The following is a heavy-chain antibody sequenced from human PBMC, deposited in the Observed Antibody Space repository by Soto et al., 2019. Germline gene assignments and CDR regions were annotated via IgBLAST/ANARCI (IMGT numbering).Heavy chain of an antibody. Sequence: QLWQPGAEVRSPGPSGKFSCKAFGYPFTSYIINWVRQATGQGLEWMGWMNPNSGNTGYAQKFQGRVTMTRNTSISTAYMELSSLRSEDTAMYYCARERTVAGFDYWGQGTLVTVSS. CDR2: MNPNSGNT. V-gene: IGHV1-8*01. D-gene: IGHD6-19*01. J-gene: IGHJ4*02. CDR3: ARERTVAGFDY. CDR1: GYPFTSYI.